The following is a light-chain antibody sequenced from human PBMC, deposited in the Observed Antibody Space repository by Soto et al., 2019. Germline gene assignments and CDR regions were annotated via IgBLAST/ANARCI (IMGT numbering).Light chain of an antibody. J-gene: IGLJ1*01. Sequence: QSVLTQPPSVSAAPGQKVTISCSGSSSNIENNYVSWYRQLPGTAPKLLIYENNKRPSGIPDRFSGSKSGTSATLGITGLETGDEAFYNDTTWDSSLSAGLFETGPKATVL. V-gene: IGLV1-51*02. CDR3: TTWDSSLSAGL. CDR1: SSNIENNY. CDR2: ENN.